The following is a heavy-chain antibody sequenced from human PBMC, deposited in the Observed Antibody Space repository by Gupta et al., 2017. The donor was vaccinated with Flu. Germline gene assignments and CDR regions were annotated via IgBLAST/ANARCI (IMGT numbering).Heavy chain of an antibody. D-gene: IGHD4-17*01. V-gene: IGHV3-43*01. CDR1: T. Sequence: TMHWVRQTPGKGLEWVSLISWDGSSANYADSVKGRFTISRDNSENSLYLQMNSLTTEDTALYYCARNSDYGNPHFDYWGQGTLVTVSS. CDR2: ISWDGSSA. J-gene: IGHJ4*02. CDR3: ARNSDYGNPHFDY.